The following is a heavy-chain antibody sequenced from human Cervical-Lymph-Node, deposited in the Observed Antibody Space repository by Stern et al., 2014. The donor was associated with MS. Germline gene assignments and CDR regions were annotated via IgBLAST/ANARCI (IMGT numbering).Heavy chain of an antibody. CDR1: GDTFIKFG. Sequence: VQLVESGAEVKKPGSSVKVSCTASGDTFIKFGISWVRQAPGQGLEWMGVIIRLFGTTHYGQKFQGRLTINADESATTVYMELSSLRFEDTAVYYCARDNDDHGMDVWGQGTTVTVS. V-gene: IGHV1-69*01. CDR3: ARDNDDHGMDV. J-gene: IGHJ6*02. CDR2: IIRLFGTT. D-gene: IGHD1-1*01.